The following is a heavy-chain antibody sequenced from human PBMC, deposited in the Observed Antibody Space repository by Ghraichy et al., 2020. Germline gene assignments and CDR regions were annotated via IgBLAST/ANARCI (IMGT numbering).Heavy chain of an antibody. D-gene: IGHD1-26*01. V-gene: IGHV4-39*01. CDR1: GFSLTTTEMC. CDR2: ISYSGIT. J-gene: IGHJ5*02. CDR3: ARQRGSGSFFRPGWFDT. Sequence: SGPTLVKPTQTLTLTCTFSGFSLTTTEMCVSWIRQPPGKGLEWVGIISYSGITYYSSSLKSQVTVSIDTSKSQFSLNLTSVTAADTAIYYCARQRGSGSFFRPGWFDTWGQGMLVTVSS.